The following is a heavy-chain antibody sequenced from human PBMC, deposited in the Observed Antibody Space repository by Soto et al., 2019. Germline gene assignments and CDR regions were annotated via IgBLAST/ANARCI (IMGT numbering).Heavy chain of an antibody. D-gene: IGHD6-19*01. CDR3: ASVIAVAGNYFDY. V-gene: IGHV4-59*01. J-gene: IGHJ4*02. CDR1: GGSIGSYY. CDR2: IYYSGST. Sequence: SETLSLTCTVSGGSIGSYYWSWIRQPPGKGLEWIGYIYYSGSTNYNPSLKSRVTISVDTSKNQFSLKLSSVTAADTAVYYCASVIAVAGNYFDYWGQGTLVTV.